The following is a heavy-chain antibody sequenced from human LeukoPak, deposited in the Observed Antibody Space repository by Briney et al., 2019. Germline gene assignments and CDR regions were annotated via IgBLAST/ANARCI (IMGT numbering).Heavy chain of an antibody. Sequence: ASVKVSCKASGYTFIDYYIYWVRQAPGQGLEWMGWIDPNSGGTKYGQKLQGRVTMTRDTSISTAYMELSRLISDETAVYYCARIRYYYGSGSYSLGYWGQGTLVTVSS. CDR1: GYTFIDYY. D-gene: IGHD3-10*01. V-gene: IGHV1-2*02. CDR2: IDPNSGGT. J-gene: IGHJ4*02. CDR3: ARIRYYYGSGSYSLGY.